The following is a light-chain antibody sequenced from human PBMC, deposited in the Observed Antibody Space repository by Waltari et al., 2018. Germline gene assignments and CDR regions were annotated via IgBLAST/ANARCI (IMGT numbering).Light chain of an antibody. V-gene: IGLV8-61*01. Sequence: QTVVTQEPSFSVSPGGTVTLTCGLSSGSVSTSYYPSWYQQTPGQAPRTLLYTTNRRSSGVPDRFSGFILGNKAALPITGAQADDECEYYCVLYLGSGIWVFGGGTKVTVL. CDR3: VLYLGSGIWV. CDR1: SGSVSTSYY. CDR2: TTN. J-gene: IGLJ3*02.